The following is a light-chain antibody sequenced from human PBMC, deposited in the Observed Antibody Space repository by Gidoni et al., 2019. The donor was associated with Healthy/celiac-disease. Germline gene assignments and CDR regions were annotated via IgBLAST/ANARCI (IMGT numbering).Light chain of an antibody. CDR1: SLRRYY. Sequence: SSELTHHPAVSVALGQTVRITCLGDSLRRYYASWYQQKPGQAPELVIYGKNNRPSGIPDRFSGSSSGNTAALTITGAQAEDEADYYCNSRDSSGNHKVFGGGTKLTVL. V-gene: IGLV3-19*01. J-gene: IGLJ2*01. CDR3: NSRDSSGNHKV. CDR2: GKN.